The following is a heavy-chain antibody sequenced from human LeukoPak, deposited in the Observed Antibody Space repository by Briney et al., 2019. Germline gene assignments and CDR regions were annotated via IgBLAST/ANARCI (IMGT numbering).Heavy chain of an antibody. D-gene: IGHD6-19*01. Sequence: KTSQTLSLTCTISGGSIYGGGYSWSWLRQSPGKGLEWIGYIYHDGSTFYNPSLKSRVTLSVDPSKNQFSLRLGSVTAADTAVYYCARDSSGWYEGYYYYGMDVWGQGTTVTVSS. CDR2: IYHDGST. V-gene: IGHV4-30-2*06. J-gene: IGHJ6*02. CDR1: GGSIYGGGYS. CDR3: ARDSSGWYEGYYYYGMDV.